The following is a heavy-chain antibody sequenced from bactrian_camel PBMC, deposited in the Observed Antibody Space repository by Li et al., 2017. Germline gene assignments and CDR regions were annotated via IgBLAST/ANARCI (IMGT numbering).Heavy chain of an antibody. V-gene: IGHV3S53*01. CDR1: GYAYSSNC. Sequence: VQLMESGEVSVQAGGSLRLSCAASGYAYSSNCMGWFRQAPGKEREGVAAVDTDDNTMYAESVKGRFTISKDKAKNILYLQMHNLKLEDAGMYWCGARGSDVVGIHVTFIGMQFWGEGPRSPSP. J-gene: IGHJ4*01. CDR2: VDTDDNT. D-gene: IGHD1*01.